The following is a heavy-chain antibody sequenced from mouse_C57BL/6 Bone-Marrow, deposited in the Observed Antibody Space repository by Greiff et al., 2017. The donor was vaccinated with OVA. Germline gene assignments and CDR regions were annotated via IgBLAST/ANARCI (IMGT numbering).Heavy chain of an antibody. CDR3: APYYYGWYFDV. D-gene: IGHD1-1*01. CDR2: ISYDGSN. V-gene: IGHV3-6*01. J-gene: IGHJ1*03. Sequence: VQLKQSGPGLVKPSQSLSLTCSVTGYSITSGYYWNWIRQFPGNKLEWMGYISYDGSNNYNPSLKNRISITRDTSKNQFFLKLNSVTTEDTATYYCAPYYYGWYFDVWGTGTTVTVSS. CDR1: GYSITSGYY.